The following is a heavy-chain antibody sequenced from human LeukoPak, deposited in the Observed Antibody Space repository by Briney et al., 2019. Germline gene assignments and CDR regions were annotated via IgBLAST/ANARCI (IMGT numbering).Heavy chain of an antibody. CDR3: ARFALKTPPTD. V-gene: IGHV3-21*01. Sequence: GGSLRLSCAASGFTFSTYSMNWVRQAPGKGLEWVSPISSSSSYIYYADSVKGRFTISRDNAKNSLYLQMNSLRAEDTAVYYCARFALKTPPTDWGQGTLVTVSS. CDR2: ISSSSSYI. CDR1: GFTFSTYS. J-gene: IGHJ4*02.